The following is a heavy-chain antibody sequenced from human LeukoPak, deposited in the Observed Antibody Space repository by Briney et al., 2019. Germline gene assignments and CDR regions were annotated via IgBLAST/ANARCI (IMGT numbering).Heavy chain of an antibody. CDR3: ARGGHIVATWDWYFDL. Sequence: SETLSLTCTVSGGSIGSGSYYWSWIRQPAGKGLEWIGRIYTSGSTNYNPSLKSRVTISVDTSKNQFSLKLSSVTAADTAVYYCARGGHIVATWDWYFDLWGRGTLLTVSS. J-gene: IGHJ2*01. CDR1: GGSIGSGSYY. D-gene: IGHD5-12*01. CDR2: IYTSGST. V-gene: IGHV4-61*02.